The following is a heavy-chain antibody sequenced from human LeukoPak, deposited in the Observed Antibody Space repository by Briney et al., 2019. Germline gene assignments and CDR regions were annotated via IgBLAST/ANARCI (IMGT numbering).Heavy chain of an antibody. D-gene: IGHD5-12*01. Sequence: ASVKVSCKASGYSFIGYHMHWVRQAPGQGLEWMGWTNPNTGGTKYAQKFQGRVTMTRDTSISTAYMELSSLRSDDAAVYFCASVEMATIGFEHWGQGTLVTVSS. CDR1: GYSFIGYH. V-gene: IGHV1-2*02. J-gene: IGHJ4*02. CDR3: ASVEMATIGFEH. CDR2: TNPNTGGT.